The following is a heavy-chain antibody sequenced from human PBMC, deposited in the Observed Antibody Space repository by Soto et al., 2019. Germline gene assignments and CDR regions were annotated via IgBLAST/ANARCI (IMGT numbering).Heavy chain of an antibody. D-gene: IGHD1-1*01. CDR3: ARETRSVEAHYHYYGWEG. Sequence: SATLSLTCTVSGDSISSGRYFWSWIRPPPGKGLEWIGYIFYRGSTSHNPSLTGRVTFSVDTSKNQFSLRLRSVTAADTAVYYCARETRSVEAHYHYYGWEGWGQGTPVTVS. CDR2: IFYRGST. V-gene: IGHV4-61*01. J-gene: IGHJ6*02. CDR1: GDSISSGRYF.